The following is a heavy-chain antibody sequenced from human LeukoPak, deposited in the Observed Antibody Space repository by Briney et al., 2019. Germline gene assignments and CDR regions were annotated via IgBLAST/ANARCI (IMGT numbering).Heavy chain of an antibody. CDR2: IYHSGST. CDR1: GGSISSGYY. Sequence: SETLSLTCTVSGGSISSGYYWGWIRQPPGKGLEWVGSIYHSGSTYYNPSLKSRVTISVDTSKNQFSLKLSSVTAADTAVYYCARIATEDFWSGYTYYFDYWGQGTLVTVSS. CDR3: ARIATEDFWSGYTYYFDY. J-gene: IGHJ4*02. V-gene: IGHV4-38-2*02. D-gene: IGHD3-3*01.